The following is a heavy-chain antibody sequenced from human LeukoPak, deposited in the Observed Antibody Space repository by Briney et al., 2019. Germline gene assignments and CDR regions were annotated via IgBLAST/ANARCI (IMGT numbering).Heavy chain of an antibody. CDR1: GGSISSGDYY. J-gene: IGHJ3*02. D-gene: IGHD5-12*01. CDR2: IYYSGST. CDR3: ARDPTRPLYSGYDMGAFDI. Sequence: SETLSLTCTVSGGSISSGDYYWGWIRQPPGKGLEWIGYIYYSGSTYYNLSLKGRVTISVNTSKNQFSLKLSSVTAADTAVYYCARDPTRPLYSGYDMGAFDIWGQGTMVTVSS. V-gene: IGHV4-30-4*01.